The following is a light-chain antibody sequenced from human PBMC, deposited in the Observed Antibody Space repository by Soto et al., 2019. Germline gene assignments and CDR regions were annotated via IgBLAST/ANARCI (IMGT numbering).Light chain of an antibody. Sequence: QSVLTQPPSASGSPGQAVTIACTGTSSDVGGYNYVSWYQQHPGKAPKLMVYEVTKRPSGVPDRFSGSKSGNTASLTVSGLQAENAADYYCSSHAGINNVVFGGGTKVPVL. CDR1: SSDVGGYNY. V-gene: IGLV2-8*01. CDR2: EVT. J-gene: IGLJ3*02. CDR3: SSHAGINNVV.